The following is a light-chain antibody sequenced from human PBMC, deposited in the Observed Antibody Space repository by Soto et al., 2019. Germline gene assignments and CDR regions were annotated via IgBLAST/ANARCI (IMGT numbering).Light chain of an antibody. CDR1: SSDVGGYKY. Sequence: QAVLTQPPSASGSPGQSVTISCTGTSSDVGGYKYVSWYQHHPGKAPKAVIYEVTKRPSGVPDRFSGSQSGNTASLTVSGLQAEDEADYYCSSYGGTNNVVFGGGTKLTVL. V-gene: IGLV2-8*01. J-gene: IGLJ2*01. CDR2: EVT. CDR3: SSYGGTNNVV.